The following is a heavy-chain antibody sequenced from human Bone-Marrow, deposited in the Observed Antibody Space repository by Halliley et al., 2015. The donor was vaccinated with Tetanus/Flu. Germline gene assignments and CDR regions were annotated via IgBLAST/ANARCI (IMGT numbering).Heavy chain of an antibody. J-gene: IGHJ4*02. Sequence: YFSGSTSYKPSLKSRVIISVDPSKNQISLKLNSVTAADTAVYHCARGPYYYDSSAYYPGPSYFDYWGQGTLVTVSS. V-gene: IGHV4-59*09. CDR3: ARGPYYYDSSAYYPGPSYFDY. CDR2: YFSGST. D-gene: IGHD3-22*01.